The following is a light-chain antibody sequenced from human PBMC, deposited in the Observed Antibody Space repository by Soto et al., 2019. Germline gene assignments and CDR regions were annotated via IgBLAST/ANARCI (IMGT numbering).Light chain of an antibody. CDR1: QTISSW. CDR3: QHYNSYSEA. CDR2: KAS. Sequence: DIQMTQSPSTLSGSVGDRVTITCRASQTISSWLAWYQQKPGKAPKLLIYKASTLKSGVPSRFSGSGSGTEFTLTITSLQPDDFGTYYCQHYNSYSEAFGQGTKVDI. V-gene: IGKV1-5*03. J-gene: IGKJ1*01.